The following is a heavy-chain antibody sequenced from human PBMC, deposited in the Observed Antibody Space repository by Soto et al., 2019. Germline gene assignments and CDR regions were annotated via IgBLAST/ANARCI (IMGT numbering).Heavy chain of an antibody. CDR1: GYTFTSYY. J-gene: IGHJ4*02. Sequence: ASVKVSCKASGYTFTSYYMHWVRQAPGQGLEWMGIISPSGGSTSYAQKFQGRVTMTRDTSTSTVYMELSSLRSEDTAVYYCARYSSGWYYFDYWGQGTRVTVSS. V-gene: IGHV1-46*01. CDR2: ISPSGGST. D-gene: IGHD6-19*01. CDR3: ARYSSGWYYFDY.